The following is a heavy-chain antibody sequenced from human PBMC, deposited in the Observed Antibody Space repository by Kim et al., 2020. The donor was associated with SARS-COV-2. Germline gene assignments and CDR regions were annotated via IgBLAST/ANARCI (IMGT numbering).Heavy chain of an antibody. Sequence: GGSLRLSCAASGFTFSTYGMHWVRQAPGKGLEWVAVISNDGSNMYYADSVKGRFTISRDDSKNTLYLQMNSLRAEDTAVYYCAKGVVVVATYFQHWGQGTLVTVSS. CDR3: AKGVVVVATYFQH. CDR1: GFTFSTYG. CDR2: ISNDGSNM. D-gene: IGHD2-15*01. J-gene: IGHJ1*01. V-gene: IGHV3-30*18.